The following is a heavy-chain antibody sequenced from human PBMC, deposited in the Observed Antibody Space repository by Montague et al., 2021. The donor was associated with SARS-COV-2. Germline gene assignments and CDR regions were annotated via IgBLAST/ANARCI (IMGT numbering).Heavy chain of an antibody. D-gene: IGHD5-18*01. Sequence: SLRLSCAASGFTFSSYGMHWVRQAPGKGLEWVAVIWYDGSNKYYADSXXGRFTISRDNSKNTLYLQMNSLRAEDTAVYYCAREGGTAMVFGVSVYYYYMDVWGKGTTVAVSS. CDR3: AREGGTAMVFGVSVYYYYMDV. J-gene: IGHJ6*03. V-gene: IGHV3-33*01. CDR2: IWYDGSNK. CDR1: GFTFSSYG.